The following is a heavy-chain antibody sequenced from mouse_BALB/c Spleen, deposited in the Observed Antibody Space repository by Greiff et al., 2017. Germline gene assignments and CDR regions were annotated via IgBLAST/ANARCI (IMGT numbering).Heavy chain of an antibody. CDR1: GFNIKDTY. D-gene: IGHD2-1*01. CDR3: ALYGNYFAY. Sequence: EVKLMESGAELVKPGASVKLSCTASGFNIKDTYMHWVKQRPEQGLEWIGRIDPANGNTKYDPKFQGKATITADTSSNTAYLQLSSLTSEDTAVYYCALYGNYFAYWGQGTLVTVSA. J-gene: IGHJ3*01. V-gene: IGHV14-3*02. CDR2: IDPANGNT.